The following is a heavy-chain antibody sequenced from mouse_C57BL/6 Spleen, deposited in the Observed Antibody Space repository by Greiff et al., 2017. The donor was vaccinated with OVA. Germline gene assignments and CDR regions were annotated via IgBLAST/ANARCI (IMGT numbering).Heavy chain of an antibody. CDR3: TRGGYGSSYGFAY. J-gene: IGHJ3*01. Sequence: VQLQQSGAELVRPGASVTLSCKASGYTFTDYEMHWVKQTPVHGLEWIGAIDPETGGTAYNQKFKGKAILTADKSSSTAYMELRSLTSEDSAVYDCTRGGYGSSYGFAYWGQGTLVTVSA. CDR2: IDPETGGT. D-gene: IGHD1-1*01. CDR1: GYTFTDYE. V-gene: IGHV1-15*01.